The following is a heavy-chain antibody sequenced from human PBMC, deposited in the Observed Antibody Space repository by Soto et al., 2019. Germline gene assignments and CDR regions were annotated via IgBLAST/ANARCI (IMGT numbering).Heavy chain of an antibody. CDR3: VRDHSLEGIAAAGTVGLGMDV. V-gene: IGHV3-30-3*01. CDR1: GFTFSSYA. CDR2: ISYDGSNK. Sequence: GGSLRLSCAASGFTFSSYAMHWVRQAPGKGLEWVAVISYDGSNKYYADSVKGRFTISRDNSKNTLYLKMNSLRAEDTTVYYYVRDHSLEGIAAAGTVGLGMDVWGQGTTVTVSS. J-gene: IGHJ6*02. D-gene: IGHD6-13*01.